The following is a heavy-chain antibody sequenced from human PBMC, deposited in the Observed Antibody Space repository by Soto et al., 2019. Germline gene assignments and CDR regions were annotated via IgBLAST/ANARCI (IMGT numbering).Heavy chain of an antibody. CDR2: ISGSGGST. D-gene: IGHD3-3*01. Sequence: GGSLRLSCAASGFTFSSYAMSWVRQAPGKGLEWVSAISGSGGSTYYADSVKGRFTISRDNSKNTLYLQMNSLRAEDTAVYYCAKDLLYEYDFWSGPYNWFDPWGQGTLVTVSS. J-gene: IGHJ5*02. CDR3: AKDLLYEYDFWSGPYNWFDP. V-gene: IGHV3-23*01. CDR1: GFTFSSYA.